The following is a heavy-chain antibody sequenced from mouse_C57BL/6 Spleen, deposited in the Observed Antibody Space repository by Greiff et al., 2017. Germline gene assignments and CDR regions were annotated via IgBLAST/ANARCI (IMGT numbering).Heavy chain of an antibody. J-gene: IGHJ1*03. CDR2: LDPNSGGT. CDR3: ARGEVYSNLTV. D-gene: IGHD2-5*01. Sequence: VQLVESGAELVKPGASVKLSCTASGYTFTSYWMHWVKQRPGRGLEWIGRLDPNSGGTKYNEKFKSKATLTVDKPSSTAYMQLSSLTSEESAVYYCARGEVYSNLTVWGTGTTVTVSS. V-gene: IGHV1-72*01. CDR1: GYTFTSYW.